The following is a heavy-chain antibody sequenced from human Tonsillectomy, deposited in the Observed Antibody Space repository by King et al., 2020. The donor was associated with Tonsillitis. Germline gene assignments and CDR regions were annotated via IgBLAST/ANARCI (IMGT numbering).Heavy chain of an antibody. CDR1: GFTFSSYW. CDR3: ARSDYSKDAFDI. J-gene: IGHJ3*02. CDR2: ITSVGIST. Sequence: VQLVESGGGLVQPGGSLRLSCAASGFTFSSYWMHWVSQAPGKGLVWVSRITSVGISTSYADSVKGRFTISRDNAKNTLYLQMNSRRAAEPAVYYCARSDYSKDAFDIWGQGTMVTVSS. D-gene: IGHD4-11*01. V-gene: IGHV3-74*01.